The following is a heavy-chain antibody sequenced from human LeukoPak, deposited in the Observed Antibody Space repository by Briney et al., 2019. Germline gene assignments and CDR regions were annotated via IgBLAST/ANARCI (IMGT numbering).Heavy chain of an antibody. CDR1: GGPISSGGSY. J-gene: IGHJ4*02. Sequence: PSETLSLTCTVSGGPISSGGSYWSWIRQHPGKGLEWIGYIYYSGSTYYNPSLKSRVTISVDTSKNQFSLKLSSVTAADTAVYYCARGPTSAPFDYWGQGTLVTVSS. CDR3: ARGPTSAPFDY. CDR2: IYYSGST. V-gene: IGHV4-31*03.